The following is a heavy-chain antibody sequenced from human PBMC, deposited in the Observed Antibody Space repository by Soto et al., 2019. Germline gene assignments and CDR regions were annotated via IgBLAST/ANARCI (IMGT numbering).Heavy chain of an antibody. J-gene: IGHJ4*02. CDR3: XXXXXXXXXSRYYFDY. V-gene: IGHV4-31*03. Sequence: QVQLQESGPGLVKPSQTLSLTCTVSGGSISSGGYYWSWIRQHPGKGLEWIGYIYYSGSTYYNPSLKSRVTISVDTSKNQXXXXXXXXXXXXXXXXXXXXXXXXXXSRYYFDYWGQGTLVTVSS. CDR1: GGSISSGGYY. D-gene: IGHD6-13*01. CDR2: IYYSGST.